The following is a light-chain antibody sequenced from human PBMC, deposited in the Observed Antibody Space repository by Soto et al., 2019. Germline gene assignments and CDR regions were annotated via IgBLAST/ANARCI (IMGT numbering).Light chain of an antibody. CDR1: SSDVGGYNY. Sequence: QSALTQPASVSGSPGQSIAISCTGTSSDVGGYNYVSWYQQHLGKAPILMIYDVSNRPSGVSDLFSGSKSGNTASLTISGLQAEDEADYYCTSYTSSSTYVFGTGTKLTVL. CDR3: TSYTSSSTYV. V-gene: IGLV2-14*01. CDR2: DVS. J-gene: IGLJ1*01.